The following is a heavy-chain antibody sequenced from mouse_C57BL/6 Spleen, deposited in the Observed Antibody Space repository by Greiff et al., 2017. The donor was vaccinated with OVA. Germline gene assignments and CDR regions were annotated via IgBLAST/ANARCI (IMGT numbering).Heavy chain of an antibody. CDR2: ISSGSSTI. D-gene: IGHD2-4*01. V-gene: IGHV5-17*01. CDR1: GFTFSDYG. Sequence: EVKLVESAGGLVKPGGSLKLSCAASGFTFSDYGMHWVRQAPEKGLEWVAYISSGSSTIYYADTVKGRFTISRDNAKNTLFLQMTSLRSEDTAMYYCARDYYDYDRTWFAYWGQGTLVTVSA. CDR3: ARDYYDYDRTWFAY. J-gene: IGHJ3*01.